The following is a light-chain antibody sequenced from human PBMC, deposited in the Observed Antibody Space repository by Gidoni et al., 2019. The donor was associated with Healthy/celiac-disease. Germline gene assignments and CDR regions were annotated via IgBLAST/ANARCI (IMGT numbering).Light chain of an antibody. CDR3: QQRSNWPPYT. J-gene: IGKJ2*01. Sequence: ESVLTQSPATLSLSPGERATLSCRASQRVSSDLAWYQQKPGQAPRLLIYDASNRATGILARFSGSGSGTDFSLPISSLEPEDFAVYYCQQRSNWPPYTFGQGTKLEIK. CDR1: QRVSSD. CDR2: DAS. V-gene: IGKV3-11*01.